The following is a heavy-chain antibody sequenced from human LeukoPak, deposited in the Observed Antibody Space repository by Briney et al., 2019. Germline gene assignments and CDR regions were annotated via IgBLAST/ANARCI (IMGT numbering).Heavy chain of an antibody. CDR3: ARVGYSNYDPRFDYYSSMAV. V-gene: IGHV4-39*07. CDR2: IYYSGST. D-gene: IGHD4-11*01. CDR1: GGSISSSSYY. J-gene: IGHJ6*03. Sequence: PSETLSLTCTVSGGSISSSSYYWGWIRQPPGKGLEWIGSIYYSGSTYYNPSLKGRVTISVDTSKNQFSLKLSSLTAAETAVYYCARVGYSNYDPRFDYYSSMAVWGKGTPVT.